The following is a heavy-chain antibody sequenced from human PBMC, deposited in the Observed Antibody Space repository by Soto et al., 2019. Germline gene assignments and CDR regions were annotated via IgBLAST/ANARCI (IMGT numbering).Heavy chain of an antibody. D-gene: IGHD3-9*01. J-gene: IGHJ5*02. CDR2: MNPNSGNT. V-gene: IGHV1-8*01. Sequence: QVQLVQSGAEVKKPGASVKVSCKASGYTFTSYDINWVRQATGQGLEWMGWMNPNSGNTGYAQKFQGRVTMTRNTSISTAYMELSSLRSEDTAVYYCARGRHYDILTGTRDWFDPWGQGTLVTVSS. CDR1: GYTFTSYD. CDR3: ARGRHYDILTGTRDWFDP.